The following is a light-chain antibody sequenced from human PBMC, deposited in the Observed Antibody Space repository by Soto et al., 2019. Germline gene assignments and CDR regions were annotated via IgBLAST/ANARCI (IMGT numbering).Light chain of an antibody. CDR3: QQYGISPPWT. V-gene: IGKV3-20*01. CDR2: GAS. Sequence: EIVLTQSPGTLSLSPGERATLSCRASQSVSSTYLAWYQQKPGQAPRLLIYGASNRATGIPDRFSGSGSGTDFTLTISRLEPEDFALYYCQQYGISPPWTFGRGTKVEIK. J-gene: IGKJ1*01. CDR1: QSVSSTY.